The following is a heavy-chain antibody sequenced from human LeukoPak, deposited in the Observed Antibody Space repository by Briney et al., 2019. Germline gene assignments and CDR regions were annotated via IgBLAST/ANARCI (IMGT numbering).Heavy chain of an antibody. V-gene: IGHV1-18*01. CDR1: GYTFTSYG. Sequence: GASVKVSCKASGYTFTSYGISWVRQAPGQGLEWMGWISAYNGNTNYAQKLQGRVTMTTDTSTSTAYMELRSLRSDDTAVYYCARDQGGGIGIQLWFFPNWFDPWGQGTLVTVSS. CDR3: ARDQGGGIGIQLWFFPNWFDP. CDR2: ISAYNGNT. J-gene: IGHJ5*02. D-gene: IGHD5-18*01.